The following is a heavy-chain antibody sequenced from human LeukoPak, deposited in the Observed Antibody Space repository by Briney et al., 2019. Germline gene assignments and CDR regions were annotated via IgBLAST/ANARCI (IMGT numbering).Heavy chain of an antibody. Sequence: GGSLRLSCAASGFTFSSYSMNRVRQAPGKGLEWVSSISSSSSYIYYADSVKGRFTISRDNAKNSLYLQMNSLRAEDTAVYYCAKDVFTMVRGVLEYWGQGTLVTVSS. CDR1: GFTFSSYS. CDR3: AKDVFTMVRGVLEY. V-gene: IGHV3-21*01. J-gene: IGHJ4*02. CDR2: ISSSSSYI. D-gene: IGHD3-10*01.